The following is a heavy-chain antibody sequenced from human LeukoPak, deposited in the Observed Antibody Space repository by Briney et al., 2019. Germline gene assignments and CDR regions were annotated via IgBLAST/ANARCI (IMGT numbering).Heavy chain of an antibody. Sequence: SETLSLTCTVSGGSMSNYYWNWIRQPPGKGLEWIGYMSYTGSGKYNPSLKSRVTISVDTSKNQFSLKLTSVTAADTAVYYCARDWTSGFHSLDYWGQGTLVTVSS. D-gene: IGHD3-22*01. V-gene: IGHV4-59*01. CDR2: MSYTGSG. CDR1: GGSMSNYY. CDR3: ARDWTSGFHSLDY. J-gene: IGHJ4*02.